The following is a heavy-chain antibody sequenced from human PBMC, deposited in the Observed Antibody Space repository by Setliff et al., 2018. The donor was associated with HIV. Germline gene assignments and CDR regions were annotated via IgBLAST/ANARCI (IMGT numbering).Heavy chain of an antibody. CDR2: IYTSGST. V-gene: IGHV4-4*09. J-gene: IGHJ4*02. Sequence: LSLTCTVSGGSITNYYWSWIRQPPGKGLQWIGYIYTSGSTNYNPSLKSRVTISVDTSKDQFSLKVSSVTAADTAVYYCARRGSYSSPETLWGQGTLVTVSS. CDR3: ARRGSYSSPETL. D-gene: IGHD1-26*01. CDR1: GGSITNYY.